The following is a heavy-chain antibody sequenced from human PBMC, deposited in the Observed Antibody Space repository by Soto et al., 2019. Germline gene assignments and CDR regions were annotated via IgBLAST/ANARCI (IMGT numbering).Heavy chain of an antibody. V-gene: IGHV5-51*01. J-gene: IGHJ3*02. CDR3: ARQGDYGDYVGAFDI. D-gene: IGHD4-17*01. CDR1: GYSFTSYW. Sequence: SLKISWKGSGYSFTSYWIGWVRQMPGKGLEWMGIIYPGDSDTRYSPSFQGQVTISADKSISTAYLQWSSLKASDTAMYYCARQGDYGDYVGAFDIWGQGTMVTVSS. CDR2: IYPGDSDT.